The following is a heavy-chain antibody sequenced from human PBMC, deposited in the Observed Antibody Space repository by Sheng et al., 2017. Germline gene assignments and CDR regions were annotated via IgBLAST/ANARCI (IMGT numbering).Heavy chain of an antibody. CDR3: VGPTVGGYYYYYLDL. J-gene: IGHJ6*02. V-gene: IGHV1-2*06. Sequence: QGQLVQSGAEVKKPGASVKVSCQASGYSFTLYEMHWVRQAPGQGLEWMGLINPNNGDARYAQKFEGRVTMTRDTSISTGYMELSGLKSDDTAVYYCVGPTVGGYYYYYLDLWGQGTTVTGLL. D-gene: IGHD2-8*02. CDR1: GYSFTLYE. CDR2: INPNNGDA.